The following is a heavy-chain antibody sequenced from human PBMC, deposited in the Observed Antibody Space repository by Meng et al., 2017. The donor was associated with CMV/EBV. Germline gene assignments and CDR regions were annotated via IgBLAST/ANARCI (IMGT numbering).Heavy chain of an antibody. CDR2: IYYSRST. D-gene: IGHD3-3*01. J-gene: IGHJ3*01. V-gene: IGHV4-61*01. CDR3: AGDMYTIFGVTPGAFDV. Sequence: AGSLTLSCTVSGGSVSSGSYYWSRNRQTPGQGLEWIGYIYYSRSTNYNPTLKIRVTISVDTSQNQFSLKLSPVTAAATAVYYCAGDMYTIFGVTPGAFDVWGQGTMVTVSS. CDR1: GGSVSSGSYY.